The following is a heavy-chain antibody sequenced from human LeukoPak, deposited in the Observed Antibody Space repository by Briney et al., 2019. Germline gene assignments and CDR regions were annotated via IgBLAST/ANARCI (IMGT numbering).Heavy chain of an antibody. V-gene: IGHV3-48*04. CDR3: ARDEVYGEQYYFDY. CDR2: ISSSSSTI. J-gene: IGHJ4*02. CDR1: GFTFSSYS. Sequence: PGGSLTLSCAASGFTFSSYSMNWVRQAPGKGLEWVSYISSSSSTIYYADSVKGRFTISRDNAKNSLYLQMNSLRAEDTAVYYCARDEVYGEQYYFDYWGQGTLVTVSS. D-gene: IGHD4/OR15-4a*01.